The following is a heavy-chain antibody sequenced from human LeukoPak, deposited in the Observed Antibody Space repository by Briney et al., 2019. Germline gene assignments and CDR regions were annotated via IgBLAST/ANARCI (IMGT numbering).Heavy chain of an antibody. CDR1: GYSISGVYY. J-gene: IGHJ3*02. V-gene: IGHV4-38-2*02. CDR3: ARVAERTWLPYDAAFDI. Sequence: SETLSLTCTVSGYSISGVYYWGWIRQPPGKGLEWIGTIYHGGSTYYNPSLESPVTISLDTSKNHFSLNLTSVTAADTAMYYCARVAERTWLPYDAAFDIWGLGTMVTISS. D-gene: IGHD3-9*01. CDR2: IYHGGST.